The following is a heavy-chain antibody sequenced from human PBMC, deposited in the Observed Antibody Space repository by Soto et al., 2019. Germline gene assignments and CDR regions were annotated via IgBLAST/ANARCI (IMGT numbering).Heavy chain of an antibody. V-gene: IGHV3-30*18. CDR2: ISHDGTNK. CDR3: AKA. J-gene: IGHJ5*02. CDR1: GFTFSAYG. Sequence: QAQLVESGGGVVQPGESLRLSCEVSGFTFSAYGMHWVRQAPGKGLEWVAAISHDGTNKNYGDSVKGRFTISRDNSKKTLYLQMNSLRPEDTALYYCAKAWGQGTLVTVSS.